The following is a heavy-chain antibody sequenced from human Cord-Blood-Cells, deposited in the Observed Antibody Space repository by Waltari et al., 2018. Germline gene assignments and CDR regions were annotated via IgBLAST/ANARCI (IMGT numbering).Heavy chain of an antibody. CDR2: FDPEDGET. CDR1: GYTLTELS. Sequence: QVQLVQSGAEVKKPGASVKVSCKVSGYTLTELSMHWVRQAPGKGLEWMGGFDPEDGETIYAQKFQGRVTMTKDTSTDTAYMELSSLRSEDTAVYYCATVDYGDYVARYSGFDPWGQGTLVTVSS. D-gene: IGHD4-17*01. CDR3: ATVDYGDYVARYSGFDP. V-gene: IGHV1-24*01. J-gene: IGHJ5*02.